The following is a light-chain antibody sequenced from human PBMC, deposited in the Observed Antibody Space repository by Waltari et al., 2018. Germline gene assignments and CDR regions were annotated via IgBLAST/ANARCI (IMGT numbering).Light chain of an antibody. J-gene: IGKJ4*01. V-gene: IGKV1-27*01. CDR3: QKYNSATSLT. CDR1: QGISNY. CDR2: DAS. Sequence: DIQMTQSPSSLSASVGDRVTITCRASQGISNYLAWYQQKPGKVPKLLIYDASTLQSGVPSRFSGSGSGTDFTLTISSLQPEDVATYYCQKYNSATSLTFGGGTKVEIK.